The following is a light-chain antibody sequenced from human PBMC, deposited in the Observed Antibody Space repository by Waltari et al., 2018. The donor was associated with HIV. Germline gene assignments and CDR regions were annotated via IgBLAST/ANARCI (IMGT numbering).Light chain of an antibody. CDR1: SSAFWSYNL. Sequence: QSALTQPASVSGSPGQSMTISCTGTSSAFWSYNLFSWYQQHPGKAPNLMIYEVSKRPSGVSNRFSGSKSGNTASLTISGLQAEDEADYYCCSYAGTSTVVFGGGTKLTVL. J-gene: IGLJ2*01. CDR2: EVS. V-gene: IGLV2-23*02. CDR3: CSYAGTSTVV.